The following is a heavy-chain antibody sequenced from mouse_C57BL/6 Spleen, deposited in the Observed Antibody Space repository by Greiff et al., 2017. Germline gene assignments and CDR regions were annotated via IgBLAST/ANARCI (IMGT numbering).Heavy chain of an antibody. J-gene: IGHJ3*01. Sequence: EVQVVESGGGLVQPGGSMKLSCVASGFTFSNYWMNWVRQSPEKGLEWVAQIRLKSDNYATHYAESVKGRFTISRDDSKSSVYLQMNNLRAEDTGIYYCTGRAWFAYWGQGTLVTVSA. CDR2: IRLKSDNYAT. CDR1: GFTFSNYW. V-gene: IGHV6-3*01. CDR3: TGRAWFAY.